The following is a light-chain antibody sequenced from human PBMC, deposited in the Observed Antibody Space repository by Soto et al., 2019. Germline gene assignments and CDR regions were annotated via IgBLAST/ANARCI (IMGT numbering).Light chain of an antibody. CDR3: QSYDSSLSAYV. CDR1: SSNIGAVYD. V-gene: IGLV1-40*01. Sequence: QSVLTQPPSVSGAPGQRVTISCTGSSSNIGAVYDVHWYQQFPGTAPKVLIYGNSNRPSGVPDRFSGSKSGTSASLAITGLQADDEADYYCQSYDSSLSAYVFGTGTKLTVL. J-gene: IGLJ1*01. CDR2: GNS.